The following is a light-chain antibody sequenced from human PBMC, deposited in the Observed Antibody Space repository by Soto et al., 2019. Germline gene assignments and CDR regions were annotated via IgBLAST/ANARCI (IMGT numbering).Light chain of an antibody. Sequence: EIVLTQSPGTLSLSPGERATLSCRASQSVSSSSLAWNQQKPGQAPRLLIYSTSSRATGIPDRFSGSGSVTDFTLTISRLEPEDFAVYYCQQYGSSSITFGQGTRLEIK. CDR3: QQYGSSSIT. CDR2: STS. J-gene: IGKJ5*01. V-gene: IGKV3-20*01. CDR1: QSVSSSS.